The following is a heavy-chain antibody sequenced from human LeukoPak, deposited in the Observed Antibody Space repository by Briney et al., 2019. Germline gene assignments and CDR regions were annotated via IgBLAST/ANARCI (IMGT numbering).Heavy chain of an antibody. CDR2: TNSNGGST. CDR3: ARELSTGIGYYYMDV. Sequence: GGSLRLSCAASGFTFDDYGMSWVRQAPGKGLEWVSGTNSNGGSTGYADSVKGRFTISRDNAKNSLYLQVNSLRAEDTALYYCARELSTGIGYYYMDVWGKGTTVTVSS. D-gene: IGHD2-21*02. CDR1: GFTFDDYG. J-gene: IGHJ6*03. V-gene: IGHV3-20*04.